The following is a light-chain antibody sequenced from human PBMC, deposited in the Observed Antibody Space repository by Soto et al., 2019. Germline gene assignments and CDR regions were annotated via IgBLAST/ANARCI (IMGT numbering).Light chain of an antibody. CDR2: RAS. CDR1: QSVSSSF. J-gene: IGKJ1*01. CDR3: QQYDNSSRR. V-gene: IGKV3-20*01. Sequence: EIVLTQSPGTLSLSPGERTTLSCRASQSVSSSFLAWYQQKPGQAPRLLIYRASSRATGIPARVSGSGSGTNFALTISRLEPEVFAVYYCQQYDNSSRRFGKGTRVEI.